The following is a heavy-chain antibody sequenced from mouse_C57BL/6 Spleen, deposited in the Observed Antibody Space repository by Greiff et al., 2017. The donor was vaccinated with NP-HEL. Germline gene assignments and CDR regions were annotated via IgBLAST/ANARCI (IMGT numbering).Heavy chain of an antibody. D-gene: IGHD2-2*01. CDR3: ARWGYDDGAWFAY. CDR2: INPSSGYT. Sequence: VQLQQSGAELARPGASVKMSCKASGYTFTSYTMHWVKQRPGQGLEWIGYINPSSGYTKYNQKFKDKATLTADKSSSTAYMQLSSLTSEDSAVYYCARWGYDDGAWFAYWGQGTLVTVSA. CDR1: GYTFTSYT. J-gene: IGHJ3*01. V-gene: IGHV1-4*01.